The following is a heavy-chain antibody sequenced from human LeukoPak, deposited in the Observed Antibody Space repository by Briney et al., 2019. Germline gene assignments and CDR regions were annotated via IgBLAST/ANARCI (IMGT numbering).Heavy chain of an antibody. V-gene: IGHV3-7*01. J-gene: IGHJ4*02. CDR1: GFNFSTYW. CDR2: IKEDGSEI. D-gene: IGHD3-10*01. Sequence: GGSLRLSCAASGFNFSTYWMTWVRQVPGKGLEWVANIKEDGSEIYYVDAVKGRFSISRDNAKTSLYLQMNNLSVADTAVYYCVTDQTGRHPYFFNYWGQGTLVTVSS. CDR3: VTDQTGRHPYFFNY.